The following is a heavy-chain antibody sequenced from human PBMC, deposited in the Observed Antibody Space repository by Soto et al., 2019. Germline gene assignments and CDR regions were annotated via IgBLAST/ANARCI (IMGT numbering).Heavy chain of an antibody. J-gene: IGHJ5*02. V-gene: IGHV3-30*18. CDR2: ISYDGSNK. D-gene: IGHD6-19*01. CDR1: GFTFSSYG. CDR3: AKGGWSPLQWFDP. Sequence: GGSLRLSCAASGFTFSSYGMHWVRQAPGKGLEWVAVISYDGSNKYYADSVKGRFTISRDNSKNTLYLQMNSLRAEDTAVYYCAKGGWSPLQWFDPWGQGTLVTVSS.